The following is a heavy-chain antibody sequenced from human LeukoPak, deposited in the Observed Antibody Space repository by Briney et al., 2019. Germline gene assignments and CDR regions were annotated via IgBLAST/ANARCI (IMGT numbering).Heavy chain of an antibody. D-gene: IGHD4-11*01. J-gene: IGHJ5*02. Sequence: ASVKVSCKASGYGFSDVFFNLVRQAPGQGLEWMGWINPHSGATNYAQRFQGRVRMEASFDTAYMQLSRLTSDDTAVYYCATSSTVTHPRDPWGQGTLVSVSS. CDR3: ATSSTVTHPRDP. V-gene: IGHV1-2*02. CDR1: GYGFSDVF. CDR2: INPHSGAT.